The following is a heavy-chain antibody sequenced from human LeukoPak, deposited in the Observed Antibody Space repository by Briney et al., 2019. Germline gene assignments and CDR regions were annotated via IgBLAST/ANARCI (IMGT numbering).Heavy chain of an antibody. D-gene: IGHD4-11*01. J-gene: IGHJ4*02. CDR3: ARVKEETTGASPDYFDN. V-gene: IGHV1-2*02. CDR2: INPNAGGT. CDR1: GYTFTDHF. Sequence: ASVKVSCEASGYTFTDHFIHWVRQAPGQGLEWVGWINPNAGGTDFAQKFQGRVTMTGDTSFTTTYMELSRLRSDDTAVYYCARVKEETTGASPDYFDNWGQGTLVTVSS.